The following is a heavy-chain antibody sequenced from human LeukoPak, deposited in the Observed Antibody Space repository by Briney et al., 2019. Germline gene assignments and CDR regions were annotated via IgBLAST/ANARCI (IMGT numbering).Heavy chain of an antibody. V-gene: IGHV3-23*01. J-gene: IGHJ4*02. CDR1: GFTFRDYS. D-gene: IGHD4-17*01. CDR2: ISIPTFT. CDR3: VKERDRGVDYADDFDL. Sequence: GGSLRLSCAASGFTFRDYSMAWVRQVPGGGLEWVSAISIPTFTLYADPVKGRFIISRDNSKNTLYLQMDNLRAEDTAVYYCVKERDRGVDYADDFDLWGQGTLVTVSS.